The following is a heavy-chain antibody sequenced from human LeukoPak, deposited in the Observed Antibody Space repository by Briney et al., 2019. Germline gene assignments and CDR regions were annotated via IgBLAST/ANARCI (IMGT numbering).Heavy chain of an antibody. Sequence: PSETLSLTCAVYGGSFSAYFWNWIRQPPGKGPEWIGEINHSGSTNYNPSLKSRVTISVDTSKNQFSLKLSSVTAADTAVYYCARVEWELLPTYWGQGTLVTVSS. CDR2: INHSGST. CDR3: ARVEWELLPTY. J-gene: IGHJ4*02. V-gene: IGHV4-34*01. D-gene: IGHD1-26*01. CDR1: GGSFSAYF.